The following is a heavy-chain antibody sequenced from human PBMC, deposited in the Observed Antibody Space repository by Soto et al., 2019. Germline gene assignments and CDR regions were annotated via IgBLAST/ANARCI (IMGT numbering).Heavy chain of an antibody. CDR1: GFTFSGYY. V-gene: IGHV3-11*01. J-gene: IGHJ5*02. CDR2: ISSSGYTV. D-gene: IGHD1-26*01. CDR3: ASVSSYCLER. Sequence: GGSLRLSCAASGFTFSGYYMSWIQHALGKGLECISSISSSGYTVNYADSVEGRFTISRDNAKNSLYPQMNSLRAEDTAGYYCASVSSYCLERWRRGTL.